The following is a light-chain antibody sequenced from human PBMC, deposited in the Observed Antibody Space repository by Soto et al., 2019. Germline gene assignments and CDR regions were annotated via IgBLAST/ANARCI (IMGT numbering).Light chain of an antibody. CDR3: QQHYNTPRT. Sequence: DIQMTQSRSSLSASVGSRFTITCRASQSISNWLAWYQQKPGTAPKVMIYHASNLQSGVPSRFSGSGSGTHFTLTISSLQTEDFATYYCQQHYNTPRTFGQGTKVDIK. CDR1: QSISNW. V-gene: IGKV1-39*01. CDR2: HAS. J-gene: IGKJ1*01.